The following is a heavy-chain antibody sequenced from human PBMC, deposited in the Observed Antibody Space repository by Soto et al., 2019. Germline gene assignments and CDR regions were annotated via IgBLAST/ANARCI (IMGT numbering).Heavy chain of an antibody. CDR2: VRGNGDPP. Sequence: GGSLRLSCAASGFTFSSYAMHWVRQAPGKGLEYVSGVRGNGDPPFYADSVKGRFTISRDNSKNTLYLQMSSLSADDTAVYYCVKSRGGNNFDFFDWGQGALVTVSS. V-gene: IGHV3-64D*06. CDR3: VKSRGGNNFDFFD. CDR1: GFTFSSYA. J-gene: IGHJ4*02. D-gene: IGHD5-12*01.